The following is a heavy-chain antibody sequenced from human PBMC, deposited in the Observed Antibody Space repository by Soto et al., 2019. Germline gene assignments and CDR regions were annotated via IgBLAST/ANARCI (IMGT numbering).Heavy chain of an antibody. D-gene: IGHD2-8*01. CDR3: ARDGPYCTNGVCYFHYYGMDV. Sequence: ASVKVSCKASGYTFTSYYMHWVRQAPGQGLEWMGIINPSGGSTSYAQKFQGRVTMTRDTSTSTVYMELSSLRSEDTAVYYCARDGPYCTNGVCYFHYYGMDVWGQGTTVTVSS. CDR2: INPSGGST. J-gene: IGHJ6*02. CDR1: GYTFTSYY. V-gene: IGHV1-46*01.